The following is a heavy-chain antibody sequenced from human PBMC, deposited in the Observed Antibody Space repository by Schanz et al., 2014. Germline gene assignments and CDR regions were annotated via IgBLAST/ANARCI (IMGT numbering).Heavy chain of an antibody. CDR2: INSSGGGT. CDR3: TSEAHNHDGLRSYSTV. Sequence: QVQVEQSGPEVKKPGASVTVSCQASGYTFSFTSYNVHWVRQAPGQGLEWMGYINSSGGGTSYAQKFQDRLTMARDASTSTVYMELSSLRSEDTAVYFCTSEAHNHDGLRSYSTVWGQGTLVTVTS. J-gene: IGHJ4*02. CDR1: GYTFSFTSYN. D-gene: IGHD3-10*01. V-gene: IGHV1-46*01.